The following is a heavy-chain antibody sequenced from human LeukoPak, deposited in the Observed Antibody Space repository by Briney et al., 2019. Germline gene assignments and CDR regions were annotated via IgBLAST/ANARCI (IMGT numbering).Heavy chain of an antibody. CDR2: IDYSGST. CDR3: ARGLSGSVAGSS. J-gene: IGHJ5*02. CDR1: GGSISSYY. D-gene: IGHD6-19*01. V-gene: IGHV4-59*08. Sequence: PSETLSLTCTVSGGSISSYYWSWIRQPPGKGLEWIGYIDYSGSTNYNPSLESRVTISVDTSKNQFSLKLSSVTAADTAVYYCARGLSGSVAGSSWGQGTLVTVSS.